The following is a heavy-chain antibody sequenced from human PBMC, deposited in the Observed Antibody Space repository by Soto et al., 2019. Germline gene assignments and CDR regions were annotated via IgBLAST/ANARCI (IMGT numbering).Heavy chain of an antibody. CDR2: ISYDGSNK. D-gene: IGHD6-6*01. Sequence: SLRLSCAASGFTFSSYAMHWVRQAPGKGLEWVAVISYDGSNKYYADSVKGRFTISRDNSKNTLYLQMNSLRAEDTAVYYCARDPHLAARPGYSNWFDPWGQGTLVTVSS. V-gene: IGHV3-30-3*01. CDR3: ARDPHLAARPGYSNWFDP. CDR1: GFTFSSYA. J-gene: IGHJ5*02.